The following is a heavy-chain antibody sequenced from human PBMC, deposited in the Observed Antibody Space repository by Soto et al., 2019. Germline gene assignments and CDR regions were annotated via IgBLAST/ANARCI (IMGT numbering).Heavy chain of an antibody. Sequence: EVQLLESGGGLVQPGGSLRLSCAASGFTFSSYAMSWVRQAPGKGLEWVSAISGSGGSTYYADSVKGRFTISRDNSKNTLYLQMNSLRAEDTAVYYRARAYGSGSYWKDYWGQGTLVTVSS. V-gene: IGHV3-23*01. CDR1: GFTFSSYA. CDR2: ISGSGGST. CDR3: ARAYGSGSYWKDY. D-gene: IGHD3-10*01. J-gene: IGHJ4*02.